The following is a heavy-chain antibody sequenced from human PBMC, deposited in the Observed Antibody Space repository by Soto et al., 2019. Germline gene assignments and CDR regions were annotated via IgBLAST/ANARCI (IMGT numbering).Heavy chain of an antibody. V-gene: IGHV4-30-4*01. CDR1: GGSISSDDYY. J-gene: IGHJ6*02. CDR3: SRDPVPDHTYHDMDV. Sequence: SETLSLTCTVSGGSISSDDYYWSWVRRLPGKGLEWIGYIYHSGSTYYNPSLKSRLTISVAASKTQFTLRLRSVTAADTAIYYCSRDPVPDHTYHDMDVWGQGSTVTVSS. CDR2: IYHSGST. D-gene: IGHD2-2*01.